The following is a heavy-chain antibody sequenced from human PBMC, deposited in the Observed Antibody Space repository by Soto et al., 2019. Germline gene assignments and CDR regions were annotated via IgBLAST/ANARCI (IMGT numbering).Heavy chain of an antibody. Sequence: SETLSLTCAVYGGSVNGYYWNWIRQPPGKGLEWIGEINHTGGTHYNTSLKSRVTMSVDTSKNQFSLRLSSVTAADTAIYYCATRITVFGLLIPPFDPWGQGTQVTVSS. CDR2: INHTGGT. D-gene: IGHD3-3*01. J-gene: IGHJ5*02. V-gene: IGHV4-34*01. CDR1: GGSVNGYY. CDR3: ATRITVFGLLIPPFDP.